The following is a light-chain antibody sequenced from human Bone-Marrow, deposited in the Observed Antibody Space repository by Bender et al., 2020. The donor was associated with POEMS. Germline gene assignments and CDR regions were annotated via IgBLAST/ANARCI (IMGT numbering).Light chain of an antibody. CDR1: SSDVGVDKY. CDR3: CSYAGTSSLV. Sequence: QSALTQPASVSGSPGQSITISCTGNSSDVGVDKYVSWYQQHPGKVPKLIIYEVSKRPSGVSNRFSASKSGNTASLTISGLQAEDEADYYCCSYAGTSSLVFGGGTKLTVL. V-gene: IGLV2-23*02. CDR2: EVS. J-gene: IGLJ2*01.